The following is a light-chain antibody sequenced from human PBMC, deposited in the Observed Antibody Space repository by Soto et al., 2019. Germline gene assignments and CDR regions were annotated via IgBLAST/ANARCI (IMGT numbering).Light chain of an antibody. Sequence: EIVLTQSPATLSLSPGERATLSCRASQSVRSYLAWYQQRSGQAPRLLMFDASHRATGIPARFSGSGSGTDLTLTISSLEPEDFAVYYCQQRSTWPPTFGGGTKVEIK. V-gene: IGKV3-11*01. CDR3: QQRSTWPPT. J-gene: IGKJ4*01. CDR1: QSVRSY. CDR2: DAS.